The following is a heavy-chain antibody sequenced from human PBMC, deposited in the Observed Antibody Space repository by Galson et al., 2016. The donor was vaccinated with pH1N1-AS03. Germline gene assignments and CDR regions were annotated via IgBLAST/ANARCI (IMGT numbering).Heavy chain of an antibody. CDR2: INRDGSEK. CDR1: GFTFSRHC. CDR3: ARELGYEMKGYGFDK. D-gene: IGHD5-12*01. Sequence: SLRLSCAASGFTFSRHCMTWVRQAPGKGLEWVANINRDGSEKDYLDSVKGRFTISRDDASDPLYLQMNSLRAEDTAMYYCARELGYEMKGYGFDKWGQGTLVTVSS. J-gene: IGHJ4*02. V-gene: IGHV3-7*01.